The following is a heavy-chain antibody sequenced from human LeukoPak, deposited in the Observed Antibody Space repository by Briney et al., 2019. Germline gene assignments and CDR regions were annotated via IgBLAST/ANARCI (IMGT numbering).Heavy chain of an antibody. CDR2: IDSDGSST. CDR1: GFTFSSYW. D-gene: IGHD4-17*01. CDR3: ARDSTDYGDYGY. J-gene: IGHJ4*02. Sequence: GGSLRLSCAASGFTFSSYWMHWVRQAPGKGLVWVSRIDSDGSSTNYADSVKGRFTISRDNAKNTLYLQMNSLRAEDTAVYYCARDSTDYGDYGYWGQETLVTVSS. V-gene: IGHV3-74*01.